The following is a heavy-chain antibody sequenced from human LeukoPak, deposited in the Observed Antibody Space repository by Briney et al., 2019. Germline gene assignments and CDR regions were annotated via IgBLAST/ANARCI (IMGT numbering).Heavy chain of an antibody. CDR3: VRDSSGYYPIFDY. CDR2: MYESGRT. Sequence: SETLSLTCTVSGCSISSGYYWGWIRQPPGKGLEWIGSMYESGRTYYNPSLKSRVAISVDTSKNQFSLKLSYVTAADTAVYYCVRDSSGYYPIFDYWGQGTLVTVSS. CDR1: GCSISSGYY. J-gene: IGHJ4*02. V-gene: IGHV4-38-2*02. D-gene: IGHD3-22*01.